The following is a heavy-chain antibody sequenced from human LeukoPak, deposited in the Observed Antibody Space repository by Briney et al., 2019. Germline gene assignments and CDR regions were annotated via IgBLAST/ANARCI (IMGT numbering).Heavy chain of an antibody. V-gene: IGHV4-38-2*02. Sequence: NPSETLSLTCTVSGYSISSGYYWGWIRPPPGKGLEWIGSIYHSGSTYYNPSLKSRVTISVDTSKNQFSLKLSSVTAADTAVYYCARAVSHYYYYLDVWGKGTTVTIYS. CDR1: GYSISSGYY. J-gene: IGHJ6*03. CDR3: ARAVSHYYYYLDV. CDR2: IYHSGST.